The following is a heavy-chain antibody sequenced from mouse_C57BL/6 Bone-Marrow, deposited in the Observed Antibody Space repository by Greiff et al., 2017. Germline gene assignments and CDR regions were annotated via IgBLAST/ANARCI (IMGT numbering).Heavy chain of an antibody. CDR1: GFNIKDYY. CDR2: IDPEDGET. CDR3: ARYHYYG. J-gene: IGHJ2*01. Sequence: EVQLQQSGAELVKPGASVKLSCTASGFNIKDYYMHWVKQRTEQGLEWIGRIDPEDGETKYAPKFPGKATITADTSSNTAYLQLSSLTAEDTAVYYCARYHYYGWGQGTTLTVSS. D-gene: IGHD1-2*01. V-gene: IGHV14-2*01.